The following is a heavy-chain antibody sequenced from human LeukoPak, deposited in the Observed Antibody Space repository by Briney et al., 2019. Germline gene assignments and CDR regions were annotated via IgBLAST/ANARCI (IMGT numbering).Heavy chain of an antibody. CDR3: AREDYGGKENWLDP. CDR1: GGSITNSNW. V-gene: IGHV4-4*02. D-gene: IGHD4-23*01. J-gene: IGHJ5*02. Sequence: SETLSLTCAVSGGSITNSNWWSWVRQPPGKGREWIGEIFHSGSTNYNPSLKGRVTMSVDKSKNQFSLRLTSVTAADTAVYYCAREDYGGKENWLDPWGQGTLVIVSS. CDR2: IFHSGST.